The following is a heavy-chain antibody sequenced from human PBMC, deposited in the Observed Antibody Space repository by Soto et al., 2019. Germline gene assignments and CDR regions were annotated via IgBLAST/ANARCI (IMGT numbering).Heavy chain of an antibody. CDR1: GGSISSSSYY. CDR3: ARLFEYSSSDY. J-gene: IGHJ4*02. D-gene: IGHD6-6*01. CDR2: IYYSGST. Sequence: QLQLQESGPGLVKPSETLSLTCTVSGGSISSSSYYWGWIRQPPGKGLEWIGSIYYSGSTYYNPSLKSRVTISVDTSKNQFSLKLSSVTAADTAVYYCARLFEYSSSDYWGQGTLVTVSS. V-gene: IGHV4-39*01.